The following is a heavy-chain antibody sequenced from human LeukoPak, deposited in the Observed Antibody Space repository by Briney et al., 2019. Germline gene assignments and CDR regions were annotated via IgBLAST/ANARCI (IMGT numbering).Heavy chain of an antibody. CDR1: GYTLTELS. V-gene: IGHV1-24*01. Sequence: EASVKVSCKVSGYTLTELSMHWVRQAPGKGLEWMGGFDPEDGETIYAQKFQGRVTMTEDTSTDTAYMELSSLRSEDTAVYYCATRILRYFDWLAYDYWGQGTLVTVSS. D-gene: IGHD3-9*01. CDR3: ATRILRYFDWLAYDY. J-gene: IGHJ4*02. CDR2: FDPEDGET.